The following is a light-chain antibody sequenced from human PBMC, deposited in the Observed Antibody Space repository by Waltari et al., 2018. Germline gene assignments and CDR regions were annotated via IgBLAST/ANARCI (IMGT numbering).Light chain of an antibody. CDR3: MQSLQTLWT. CDR1: QILLHRNGNNY. V-gene: IGKV2-28*01. J-gene: IGKJ1*01. Sequence: DIVVTQSPLSLPVTPGEPASISCRSSQILLHRNGNNYLDWSLQKPWQSPQLLIYLGSNRASGVPDRFSGSGSGTDFTLRISRVEAEDVGVYYCMQSLQTLWTFGQGTKVEI. CDR2: LGS.